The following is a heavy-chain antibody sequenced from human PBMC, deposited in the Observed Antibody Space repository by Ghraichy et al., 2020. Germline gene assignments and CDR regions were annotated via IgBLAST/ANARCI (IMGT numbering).Heavy chain of an antibody. J-gene: IGHJ5*02. D-gene: IGHD5-18*01. CDR3: ARALGYRSGQGEDWFDP. CDR1: GDSVSSNSAA. Sequence: SQTLSLTCAISGDSVSSNSAAWNWIRQSPSRGLEWLGRTYYRSKWYNDYAVSVKSRIIINPDTSKNQFSLQLNSVTPEDTAVYYCARALGYRSGQGEDWFDPWGQGTLVTVSS. V-gene: IGHV6-1*01. CDR2: TYYRSKWYN.